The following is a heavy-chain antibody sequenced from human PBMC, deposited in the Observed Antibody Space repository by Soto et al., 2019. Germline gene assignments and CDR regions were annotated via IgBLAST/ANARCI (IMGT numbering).Heavy chain of an antibody. Sequence: EVQLLESGGGLVQPGGSLRLSCAASGFTFSSYAMSWVRQAPGKGLEWVSAISGSGGSTYYADSVKGRFTISRDNSKNTLYLQMNRLRAEDTAVYYCAKEAGVVVVAATYFDYWGQGTLVTVSS. CDR1: GFTFSSYA. CDR3: AKEAGVVVVAATYFDY. CDR2: ISGSGGST. V-gene: IGHV3-23*01. J-gene: IGHJ4*02. D-gene: IGHD2-15*01.